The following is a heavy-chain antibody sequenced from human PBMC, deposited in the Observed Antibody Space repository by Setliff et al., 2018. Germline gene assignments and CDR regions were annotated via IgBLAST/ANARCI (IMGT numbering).Heavy chain of an antibody. J-gene: IGHJ6*02. CDR3: ARDCRVGWVFTYGMDV. CDR1: GFAFRTHP. D-gene: IGHD6-13*01. CDR2: TSYDGINQ. Sequence: GGCLRLSCAASGFAFRTHPMHWVRQAPGKGLEWLAVTSYDGINQYYADSVQGRFTIFRDNSKNTLYLQMNSLRGEDTAVYYCARDCRVGWVFTYGMDVWGQGTLVTVSS. V-gene: IGHV3-30*01.